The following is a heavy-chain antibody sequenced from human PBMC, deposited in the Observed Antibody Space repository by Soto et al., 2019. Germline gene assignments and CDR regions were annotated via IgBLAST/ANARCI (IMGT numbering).Heavy chain of an antibody. CDR1: GYTFTGYY. Sequence: QVQLVQSGAEVKKPGASVKVSCKASGYTFTGYYMHWVRQAPGQGLEWMGWINPNSGGTNYAQKFQGWVTMTGDTSMSTAYMELSSLRSDDTAVYYCARGYGSGSLYYYGMDVWGQGTTVTVSS. V-gene: IGHV1-2*04. CDR2: INPNSGGT. CDR3: ARGYGSGSLYYYGMDV. J-gene: IGHJ6*02. D-gene: IGHD3-10*01.